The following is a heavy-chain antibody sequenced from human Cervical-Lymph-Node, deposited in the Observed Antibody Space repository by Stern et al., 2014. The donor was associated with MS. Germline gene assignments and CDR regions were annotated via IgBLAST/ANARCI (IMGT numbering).Heavy chain of an antibody. D-gene: IGHD1-1*01. CDR1: GGDFTTYA. CDR2: ITPVFGTE. CDR3: AREVGSLAMDV. V-gene: IGHV1-69*06. J-gene: IGHJ6*02. Sequence: GQLVQFGAEVKKPGSSVKVSCKASGGDFTTYAISWVRQAPGQGLEWMGGITPVFGTEDYAQRLQGRVTITADTSTSTAYMELRSLRFEDTAVYYCAREVGSLAMDVWGQGTTVTVSS.